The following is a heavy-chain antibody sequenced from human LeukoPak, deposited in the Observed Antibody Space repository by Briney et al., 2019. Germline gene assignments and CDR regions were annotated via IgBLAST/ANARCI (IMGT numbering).Heavy chain of an antibody. CDR1: GGPIIASY. CDR3: ARVRFYDTTGYSTSYYLDY. Sequence: PSKTLSLTCAVSGGPIIASYWSWIRQPPGKGLEWIGYTHYSGTGNYNPSLKSRVTISIDTSKNRFSLRLTSVTAADTAVYYCARVRFYDTTGYSTSYYLDYWGQGALVTVSS. V-gene: IGHV4-59*01. J-gene: IGHJ4*02. D-gene: IGHD3-22*01. CDR2: THYSGTG.